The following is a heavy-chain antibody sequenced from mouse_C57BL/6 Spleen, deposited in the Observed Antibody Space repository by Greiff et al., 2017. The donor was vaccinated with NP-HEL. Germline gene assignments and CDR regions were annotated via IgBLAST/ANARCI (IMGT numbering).Heavy chain of an antibody. CDR2: IDPSDSYT. Sequence: QVQLQQPGAELVKPGASVKLSCKASGYTFTSYWMQWVNQRPGQGLEWIGEIDPSDSYTNYNQKFKGKATLTVDTSSSTAYMQLSSLTSEDSAVYYCARNLLDAMDYWGQGTSVTVSS. CDR3: ARNLLDAMDY. D-gene: IGHD2-10*01. J-gene: IGHJ4*01. V-gene: IGHV1-50*01. CDR1: GYTFTSYW.